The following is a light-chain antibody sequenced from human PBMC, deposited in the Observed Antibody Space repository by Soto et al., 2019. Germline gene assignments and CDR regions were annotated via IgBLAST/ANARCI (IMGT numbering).Light chain of an antibody. V-gene: IGKV1-13*02. J-gene: IGKJ1*01. CDR3: QQFKSFPRT. CDR2: DAS. Sequence: ALPLTQSPSSLSASVGDRVTITCRASQAISSALGWYQQKPGKAPKLLIFDASSLASGVPSRFSGSESGTDFTLTISSLQPEDFATYYCQQFKSFPRTFGQGTKVEIK. CDR1: QAISSA.